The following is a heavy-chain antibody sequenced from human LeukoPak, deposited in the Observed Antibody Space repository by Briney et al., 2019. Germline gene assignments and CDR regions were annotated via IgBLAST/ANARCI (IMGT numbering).Heavy chain of an antibody. J-gene: IGHJ6*02. CDR2: TSSNGGST. V-gene: IGHV3-64*04. CDR3: AKDLGGGWGNYGMDV. CDR1: GFTFSSYA. Sequence: GGSLRLSCSASGFTFSSYAMHWVRQAPGKGLEYVSATSSNGGSTYYADSVKGRFTISRDNSKNTLYLQMNSLRAEDTAVYYCAKDLGGGWGNYGMDVWGQGTTVTVSS. D-gene: IGHD2-15*01.